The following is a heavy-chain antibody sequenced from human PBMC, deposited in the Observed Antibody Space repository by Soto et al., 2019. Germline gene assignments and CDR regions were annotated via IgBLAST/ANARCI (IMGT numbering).Heavy chain of an antibody. CDR2: IYHSGYT. J-gene: IGHJ5*02. V-gene: IGHV4-30-2*01. CDR1: GGSISSGGYA. D-gene: IGHD1-7*01. Sequence: QMRLQESGSGLVKPSQTLSLTCAVSGGSISSGGYAWNWIRQPPGKSLEWIGYIYHSGYTSYNPSLKNRVTISVDKSKNQFSLTLSFVTAADTAVYYCARDSLTGNYFDPWGQGTLVTVSS. CDR3: ARDSLTGNYFDP.